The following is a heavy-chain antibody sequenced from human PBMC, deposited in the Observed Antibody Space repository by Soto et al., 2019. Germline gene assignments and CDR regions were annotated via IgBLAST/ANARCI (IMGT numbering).Heavy chain of an antibody. V-gene: IGHV3-11*01. J-gene: IGHJ4*02. D-gene: IGHD3-16*01. CDR3: AREKYDGDPYFDY. CDR2: ISSSGSTI. Sequence: PGGSLRLSCAASGFTFSDYYMSWIRQAPGKGLEWVSYISSSGSTIYYADSVKGRFTISRDNAKNSLYLQMNSLRAEDTAVYYCAREKYDGDPYFDYWGQGTLVTVSS. CDR1: GFTFSDYY.